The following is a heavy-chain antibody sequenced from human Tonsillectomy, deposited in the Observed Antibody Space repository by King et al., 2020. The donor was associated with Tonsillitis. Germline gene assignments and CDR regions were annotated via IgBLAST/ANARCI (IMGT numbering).Heavy chain of an antibody. CDR2: ISGSGGGK. D-gene: IGHD1-26*01. CDR1: GFTFTSYA. CDR3: AKDIERIVGATPDY. J-gene: IGHJ4*02. V-gene: IGHV3-23*04. Sequence: VQLVESGGGLVQPGGSLRLSCAASGFTFTSYAMSGVRQSPGKGVEWVAPISGSGGGKLYADSVKGRFTFSRDNSKYKRDLQMNSLRAEDTAVYYCAKDIERIVGATPDYWGQGTLVTVSS.